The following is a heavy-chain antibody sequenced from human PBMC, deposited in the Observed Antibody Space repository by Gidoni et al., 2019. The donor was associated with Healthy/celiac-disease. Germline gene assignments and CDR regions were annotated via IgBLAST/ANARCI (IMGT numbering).Heavy chain of an antibody. J-gene: IGHJ4*02. CDR3: AKEYSSSSPHFDY. D-gene: IGHD6-6*01. CDR1: GFPFDDYA. CDR2: ISWNSGSI. V-gene: IGHV3-9*01. Sequence: EVQLVESGGGLVQPGRSLRLSCAASGFPFDDYAMHWVRQAPGKGLEWVSGISWNSGSIGYADSVKGRFTISRDNAKNSLYLQMNSLRAEDTALYYCAKEYSSSSPHFDYWGQGTLVTVSS.